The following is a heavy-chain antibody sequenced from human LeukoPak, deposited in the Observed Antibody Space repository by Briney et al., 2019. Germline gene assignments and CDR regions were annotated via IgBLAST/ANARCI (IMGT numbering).Heavy chain of an antibody. CDR2: IYPGDSDT. V-gene: IGHV5-51*01. D-gene: IGHD5-18*01. CDR3: ARRGEAMDPFDY. CDR1: GYSFTSYW. Sequence: GESLKISCKDSGYSFTSYWIAWVRQMPGKGLGWMGIIYPGDSDTRYSPSFQGQVTISADKSINTAYLQWSSLKASDTAIYYCARRGEAMDPFDYWGQGTLVTVSS. J-gene: IGHJ4*02.